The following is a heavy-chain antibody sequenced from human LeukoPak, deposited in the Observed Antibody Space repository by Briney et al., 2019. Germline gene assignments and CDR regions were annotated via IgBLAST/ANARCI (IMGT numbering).Heavy chain of an antibody. V-gene: IGHV3-30-3*01. Sequence: GGSLRLSCAASGFTFSSYAMHWVRQAPGKGLEWVAVISYDGSNKYYADSVKGRFTISRDNSKNTLYLQMNSLRAEDTAVYYCAKDSDWEYWGQGTLVTVSS. D-gene: IGHD2-21*01. CDR1: GFTFSSYA. CDR3: AKDSDWEY. CDR2: ISYDGSNK. J-gene: IGHJ4*02.